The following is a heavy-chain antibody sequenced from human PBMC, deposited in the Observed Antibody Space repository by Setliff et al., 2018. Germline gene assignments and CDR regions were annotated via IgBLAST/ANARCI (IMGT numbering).Heavy chain of an antibody. D-gene: IGHD2-15*01. Sequence: GASVKVSCKASGGMSGTYSISWVRQAPGQGLEWMGAIIPIFGTPNYAQKFQDRVTITAGVSTSTAYMELSSLRSDDTAVYYCARDGAYCSGGSCYSFDYWGQGTMVTVSS. CDR1: GGMSGTYS. V-gene: IGHV1-69*13. CDR2: IIPIFGTP. J-gene: IGHJ4*03. CDR3: ARDGAYCSGGSCYSFDY.